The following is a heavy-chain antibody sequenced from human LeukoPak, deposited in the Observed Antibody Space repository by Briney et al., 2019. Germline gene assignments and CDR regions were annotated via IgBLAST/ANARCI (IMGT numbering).Heavy chain of an antibody. V-gene: IGHV3-30*18. D-gene: IGHD2-15*01. J-gene: IGHJ4*02. CDR2: ISYDGSNK. CDR3: AKEGRVVAATQSSPDY. Sequence: GGSLRLSCAASGFTLSSYGMHWVRQAPGKGLEWVAVISYDGSNKYYADSVKGRFTISRDNSKNTLYLQMNSLRAEDTAVYYCAKEGRVVAATQSSPDYWGQRTLVTVSS. CDR1: GFTLSSYG.